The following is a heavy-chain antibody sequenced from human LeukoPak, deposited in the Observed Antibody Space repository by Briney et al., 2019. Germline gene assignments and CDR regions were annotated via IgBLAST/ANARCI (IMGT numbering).Heavy chain of an antibody. CDR2: ISAYNGNT. J-gene: IGHJ5*02. V-gene: IGHV1-18*01. CDR3: ARVVVVGIAAPNWFDP. CDR1: GYTFTSYG. Sequence: ASVKVSCKASGYTFTSYGISWVRQAPGQGLEWMGWISAYNGNTNYAQKLQGRVTMTTDTSTSTAYMELRSLRSDDTAVYYCARVVVVGIAAPNWFDPWGQGTLVTVSS. D-gene: IGHD6-25*01.